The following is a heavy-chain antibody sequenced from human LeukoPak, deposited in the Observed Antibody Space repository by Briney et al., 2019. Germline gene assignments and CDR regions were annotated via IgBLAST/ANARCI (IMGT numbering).Heavy chain of an antibody. V-gene: IGHV3-74*01. D-gene: IGHD3-10*01. CDR2: INSDGSST. Sequence: GGSLRLSCAASGFTFSSYWMHWVRQAPGKGLVWVSRINSDGSSTTYADSVKGRFTISRDNARNTLYLQMNSLRAEDTAVYYCARGSGRLGWEYWYFDLWGRGTLVTVSS. CDR3: ARGSGRLGWEYWYFDL. J-gene: IGHJ2*01. CDR1: GFTFSSYW.